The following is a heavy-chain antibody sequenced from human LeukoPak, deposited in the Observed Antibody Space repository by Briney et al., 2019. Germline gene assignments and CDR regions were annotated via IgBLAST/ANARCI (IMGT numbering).Heavy chain of an antibody. Sequence: PGGSLRLSCAASGFTFSSYAMHWVRQAPGKGLEWVAVISYDGSNKYYADSVGGRFSVSRDNSKNTVYLQMNNLRPEDTAVYYCAKGGAAERADGSLIDDWGQGILVTVSS. J-gene: IGHJ4*02. V-gene: IGHV3-30-3*01. D-gene: IGHD6-13*01. CDR2: ISYDGSNK. CDR1: GFTFSSYA. CDR3: AKGGAAERADGSLIDD.